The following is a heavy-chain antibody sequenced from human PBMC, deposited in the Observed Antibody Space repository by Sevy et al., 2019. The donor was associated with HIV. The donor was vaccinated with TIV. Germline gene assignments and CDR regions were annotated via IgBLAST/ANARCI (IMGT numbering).Heavy chain of an antibody. CDR2: IKSKAYGGTT. V-gene: IGHV3-49*03. Sequence: GGSLRLSCTASGFTFADDPMSWFRQAPGKGLEWVGFIKSKAYGGTTEYAASVRGRFTISRDDSKSIAYLQMSSLKTEDTALYYCTRTPFYDYVWGSWWGQGTLVTVSS. J-gene: IGHJ4*02. D-gene: IGHD3-16*01. CDR1: GFTFADDP. CDR3: TRTPFYDYVWGSW.